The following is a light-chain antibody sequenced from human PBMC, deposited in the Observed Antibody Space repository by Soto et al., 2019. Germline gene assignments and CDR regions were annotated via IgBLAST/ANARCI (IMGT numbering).Light chain of an antibody. CDR1: QSVSNNY. CDR2: GAS. J-gene: IGKJ5*01. V-gene: IGKV3D-20*02. Sequence: EIVLTQSPGTLSLSPGERATLSCRASQSVSNNYLAWYQQKPGQAPRLLIYGASNRATGIPDRFSGSGSGTDFTLTISSLEPEDFAVYYCQQRGNWPITFGQGTRLEIK. CDR3: QQRGNWPIT.